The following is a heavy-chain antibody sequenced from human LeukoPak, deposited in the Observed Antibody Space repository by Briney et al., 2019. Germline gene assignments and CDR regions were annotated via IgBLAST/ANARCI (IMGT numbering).Heavy chain of an antibody. CDR1: GFTFSNYA. J-gene: IGHJ4*02. CDR2: ISGSGGST. V-gene: IGHV3-23*01. D-gene: IGHD4-17*01. Sequence: GGSLRLSCAASGFTFSNYAMNWVRQAPGKGLEWVPGISGSGGSTYYPDYVKGRFTISRDNSKNTVYLQLNSLTDEDTAIYYCAKATTFYGDYGDYWGQGTLVTVSS. CDR3: AKATTFYGDYGDY.